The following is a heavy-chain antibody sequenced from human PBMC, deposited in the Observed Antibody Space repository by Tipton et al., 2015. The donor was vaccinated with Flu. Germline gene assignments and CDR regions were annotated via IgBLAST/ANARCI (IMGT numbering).Heavy chain of an antibody. Sequence: PGLVKPSETLSPICTVSGQSISSSDAFYYWAWIRQSPEKGLEWIGSIYNSVSPVYNPLFKSRLTMSFDTSKNQFSLELRSVTAENTATYYCARNASGKWFDTWGQGFLVSVSS. CDR2: IYNSVSP. V-gene: IGHV4-38-2*02. D-gene: IGHD3-10*01. CDR1: GQSISSSDAFYY. J-gene: IGHJ5*02. CDR3: ARNASGKWFDT.